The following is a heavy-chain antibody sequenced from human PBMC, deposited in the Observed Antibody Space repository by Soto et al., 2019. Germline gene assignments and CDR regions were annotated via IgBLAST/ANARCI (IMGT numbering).Heavy chain of an antibody. D-gene: IGHD3-3*01. Sequence: PGGSLRLSCAASGFTFSSYSMNWVRQAPGKGLEWVSYISSSSSTIYYADSVKGRFTISRDNAKNSLYLQMNSLRAEDTAVYYCARIRGPPPYYYYMDVWGKGTTVTVSS. CDR1: GFTFSSYS. CDR2: ISSSSSTI. V-gene: IGHV3-48*01. J-gene: IGHJ6*03. CDR3: ARIRGPPPYYYYMDV.